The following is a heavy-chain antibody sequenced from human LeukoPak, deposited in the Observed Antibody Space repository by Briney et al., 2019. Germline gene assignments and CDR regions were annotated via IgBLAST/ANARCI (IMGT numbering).Heavy chain of an antibody. Sequence: SQTLSLTCAISGDSVSSNSDAWNWIRQSPSRGLEWVGRTYYRSKWYYDYAVAVKSRISINPDTSKNQFSLQLSSVTPEDTAVYYCARDPVGGSTIFDYWGQGTLVTVSS. CDR3: ARDPVGGSTIFDY. D-gene: IGHD1-26*01. J-gene: IGHJ4*02. CDR2: TYYRSKWYY. CDR1: GDSVSSNSDA. V-gene: IGHV6-1*01.